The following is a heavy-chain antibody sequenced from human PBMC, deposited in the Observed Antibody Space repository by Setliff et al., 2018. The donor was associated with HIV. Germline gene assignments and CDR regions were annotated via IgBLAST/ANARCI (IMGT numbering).Heavy chain of an antibody. V-gene: IGHV4-61*02. Sequence: KPSETLSLTCSVSGGSISSGSYYWSWIRQPAGKGLERIGRINISGNTHYNPSLKSRVTMSVDTSKNQFSLKLSSVTAADTAVFYCARELGHYYYYMDVWGKGTTVTVSS. CDR2: INISGNT. J-gene: IGHJ6*03. D-gene: IGHD7-27*01. CDR1: GGSISSGSYY. CDR3: ARELGHYYYYMDV.